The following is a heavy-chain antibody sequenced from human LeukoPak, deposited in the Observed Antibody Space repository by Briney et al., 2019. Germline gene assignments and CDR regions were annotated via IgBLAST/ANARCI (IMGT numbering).Heavy chain of an antibody. V-gene: IGHV4-59*01. CDR2: ISYIGST. CDR1: GGSISSDS. J-gene: IGHJ5*02. D-gene: IGHD3-3*01. Sequence: SETLSLTCIVSGGSISSDSWSWIRQPPGKGLEWIGYISYIGSTNYNPSLKSRVTMSLDTSKTQFSLKMNSVTAADTAVYYCARARANYDFWSGTEFDPWGQGTLVTVSS. CDR3: ARARANYDFWSGTEFDP.